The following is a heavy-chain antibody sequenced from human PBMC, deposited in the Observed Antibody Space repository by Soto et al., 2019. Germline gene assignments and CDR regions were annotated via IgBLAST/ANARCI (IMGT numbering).Heavy chain of an antibody. CDR2: IKSKTDGGTA. Sequence: GWSLRLSCVASGFNLSHPWMTWVRQAAGKXLEWVGRIKSKTDGGTADYAAPVKGRATISRDDSKNTVYLQMNSLKTEDTAVYYCTTGIYYDILTGYHNVAYWGQGSLVTVSS. D-gene: IGHD3-9*01. CDR1: GFNLSHPW. V-gene: IGHV3-15*01. CDR3: TTGIYYDILTGYHNVAY. J-gene: IGHJ4*02.